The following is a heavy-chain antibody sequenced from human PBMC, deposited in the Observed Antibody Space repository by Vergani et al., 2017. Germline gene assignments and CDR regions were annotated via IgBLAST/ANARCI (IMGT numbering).Heavy chain of an antibody. CDR3: ARGAHAFDI. V-gene: IGHV3-48*01. CDR1: GFTFSSYS. Sequence: EVQLVESGGGLVQPGGSLRLSCAASGFTFSSYSMNWVRQAPGKVLEWVSYISSSSSTIYYADSVKGRFTISRDNAKNSLYLQMNSLRAEDTAVYYCARGAHAFDIWGQGTMVTVSS. J-gene: IGHJ3*02. CDR2: ISSSSSTI.